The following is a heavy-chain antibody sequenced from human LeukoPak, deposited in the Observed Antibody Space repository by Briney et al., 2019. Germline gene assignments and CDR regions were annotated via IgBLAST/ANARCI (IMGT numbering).Heavy chain of an antibody. CDR1: GFIFSSYA. J-gene: IGHJ4*02. CDR2: ISFDGSNK. CDR3: ARLVAGLDY. D-gene: IGHD6-19*01. V-gene: IGHV3-30-3*01. Sequence: GGSLRLSCAASGFIFSSYAVHWVRQAPGKGLEWVAFISFDGSNKYYADSVKGRFTISRDNSKNTLYLQMNSLRAEDTAVYYCARLVAGLDYWGQGTLVTASS.